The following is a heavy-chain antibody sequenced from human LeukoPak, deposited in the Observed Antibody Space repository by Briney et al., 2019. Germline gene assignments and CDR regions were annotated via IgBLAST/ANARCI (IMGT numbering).Heavy chain of an antibody. CDR2: IYYSGST. CDR3: ARLDADSLFDY. Sequence: SETLSLTCTVSGGSISSSTYYWGWIRQPPGKGLEWIGSIYYSGSTYYNPSLKSRVTISVDTSKNQFSLKLSSVTAADTAVYYCARLDADSLFDYWGQGTLVTVSS. CDR1: GGSISSSTYY. D-gene: IGHD4-17*01. V-gene: IGHV4-39*01. J-gene: IGHJ4*02.